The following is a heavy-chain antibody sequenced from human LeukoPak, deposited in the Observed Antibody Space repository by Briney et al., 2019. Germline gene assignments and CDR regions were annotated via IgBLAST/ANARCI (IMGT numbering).Heavy chain of an antibody. CDR3: ARVWNRPRYWYFDL. V-gene: IGHV1-2*06. D-gene: IGHD1-1*01. J-gene: IGHJ2*01. Sequence: ASVKVSCKASGYTFTGYYIHWVRQAPGQGLEWMGRINPNTGDTNYVQRVQGRVAMTRDTSINTAYMELSRLKSDDTAIYYCARVWNRPRYWYFDLWGRGTLVTVSS. CDR1: GYTFTGYY. CDR2: INPNTGDT.